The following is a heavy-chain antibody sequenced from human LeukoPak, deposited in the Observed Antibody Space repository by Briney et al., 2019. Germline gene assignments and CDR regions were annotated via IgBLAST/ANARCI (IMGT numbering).Heavy chain of an antibody. Sequence: GGSLRLSCAASGFTFSTYSMTWVRQAPGKGLEWVSLISSSNNYKSYHADSVKGRFTISRDNAKNSLYLQMNSLRAEDTAVYYCARDASISPEYYYGMDVWGQGTTVTVSS. D-gene: IGHD2-2*01. J-gene: IGHJ6*02. CDR3: ARDASISPEYYYGMDV. V-gene: IGHV3-21*04. CDR2: ISSSNNYK. CDR1: GFTFSTYS.